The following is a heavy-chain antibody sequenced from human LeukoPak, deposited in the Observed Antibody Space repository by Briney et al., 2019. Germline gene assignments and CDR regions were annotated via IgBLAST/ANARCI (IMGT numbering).Heavy chain of an antibody. Sequence: SVKVSCKASGGTFSSYAISWVRQAPGQGLEWMGRIIPILGIANYAQKFRGRVTITADKSTSTAYMELSSLRSEDTAVYYCARDRNRYGSGSLFFFDYWGQGTLVTVSS. J-gene: IGHJ4*02. CDR3: ARDRNRYGSGSLFFFDY. D-gene: IGHD3-10*01. V-gene: IGHV1-69*04. CDR2: IIPILGIA. CDR1: GGTFSSYA.